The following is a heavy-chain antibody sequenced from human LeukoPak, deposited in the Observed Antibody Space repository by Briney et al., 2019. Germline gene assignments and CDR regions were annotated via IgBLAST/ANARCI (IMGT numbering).Heavy chain of an antibody. CDR1: GYTFTAYY. J-gene: IGHJ4*02. D-gene: IGHD1-1*01. CDR3: ARSNMNNWPNLHCDY. CDR2: IKLSSGGT. Sequence: ASVKDSCRASGYTFTAYYLHWVRQAPGQGREWMGWIKLSSGGTEYAQQFQGRVTMTRDTSHTTAYMEVSSLRSDDTAVYYCARSNMNNWPNLHCDYWGQGTLVTVSS. V-gene: IGHV1-2*02.